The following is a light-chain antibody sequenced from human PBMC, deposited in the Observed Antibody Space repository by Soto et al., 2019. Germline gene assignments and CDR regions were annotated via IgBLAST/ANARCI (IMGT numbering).Light chain of an antibody. CDR2: DVN. CDR1: SSDVGAYNF. CDR3: CSYAGNYKYV. J-gene: IGLJ1*01. Sequence: QSVLAQPRSVSGSPGPSVTISCTGTSSDVGAYNFASWYQQHPGTAPKLMIHDVNKRPSGVPDRFSGSKSGNTASLTISGLKADDEADYYCCSYAGNYKYVFGTGTKV. V-gene: IGLV2-11*01.